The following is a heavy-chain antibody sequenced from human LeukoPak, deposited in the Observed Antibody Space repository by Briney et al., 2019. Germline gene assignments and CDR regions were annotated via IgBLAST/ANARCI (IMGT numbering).Heavy chain of an antibody. D-gene: IGHD4/OR15-4a*01. V-gene: IGHV3-7*01. J-gene: IGHJ4*02. Sequence: GGSLRLSCAASGLTFRSYWMSWVRQAPGKGLEWVASIKEGGSEKYYVDSVKGRFTISRDNAKNSLYLQMNSLRAEDTAVYYCARHAHYGSNLFDYWGQGTLVTVSS. CDR1: GLTFRSYW. CDR3: ARHAHYGSNLFDY. CDR2: IKEGGSEK.